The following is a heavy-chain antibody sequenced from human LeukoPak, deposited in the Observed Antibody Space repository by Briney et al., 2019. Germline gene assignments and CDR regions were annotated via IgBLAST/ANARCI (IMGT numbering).Heavy chain of an antibody. Sequence: PSETLSLTCTVSGGSISSYYWSWIRQPPGKGLEWIGYIYYSGSTNYNPSLKSRVTTSVDTSKNQFSLKLSSVTAADTAVYYCASTTTYYYGSGSQYYFDYWGQGTLVTVSS. CDR1: GGSISSYY. V-gene: IGHV4-59*01. CDR3: ASTTTYYYGSGSQYYFDY. J-gene: IGHJ4*02. D-gene: IGHD3-10*01. CDR2: IYYSGST.